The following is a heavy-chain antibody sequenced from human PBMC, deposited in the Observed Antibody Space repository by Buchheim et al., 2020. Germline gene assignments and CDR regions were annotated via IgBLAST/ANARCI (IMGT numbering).Heavy chain of an antibody. J-gene: IGHJ4*02. CDR1: GFTFSDYA. V-gene: IGHV3-23*01. CDR2: ISGNGGTT. Sequence: EVQLLESGGGLVQPGGSLRLSCVASGFTFSDYAMNWVRQAPGKGLEWVSVISGNGGTTYYGDSVKGRFTISSDNSKNTLYLQMNSLRAEDTAVYYCAKETGMYSGNYGGDFDYWGQGTL. CDR3: AKETGMYSGNYGGDFDY. D-gene: IGHD1-26*01.